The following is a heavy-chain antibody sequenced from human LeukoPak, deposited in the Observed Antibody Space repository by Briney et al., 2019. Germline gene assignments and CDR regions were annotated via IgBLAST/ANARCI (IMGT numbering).Heavy chain of an antibody. CDR3: ARGNSGSYQNYYYYMDV. CDR2: IYTSGST. J-gene: IGHJ6*03. D-gene: IGHD1-26*01. Sequence: SETLSLTCTVSGGSISSYYWSWIRQPPGKGLEWIGYIYTSGSTNYNPSLKSRVTISVDTSKNQFSLKLSSVTAADTAVYYCARGNSGSYQNYYYYMDVWGKGTTVTVSS. V-gene: IGHV4-4*09. CDR1: GGSISSYY.